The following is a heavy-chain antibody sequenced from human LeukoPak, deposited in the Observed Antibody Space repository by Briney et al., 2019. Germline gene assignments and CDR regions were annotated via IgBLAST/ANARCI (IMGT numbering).Heavy chain of an antibody. J-gene: IGHJ3*02. CDR1: GYTFSGKY. CDR2: INPNSGDT. CDR3: ARAASPVVGLPGAFDI. D-gene: IGHD1-26*01. V-gene: IGHV1-2*02. Sequence: ASVKVSCKASGYTFSGKYIHWMRQAPGQGLEWMGWINPNSGDTEYAQNFQGRVTMTRDTSISTAYMELSRLRSDDTAVYYCARAASPVVGLPGAFDIWGQGTMVTVSS.